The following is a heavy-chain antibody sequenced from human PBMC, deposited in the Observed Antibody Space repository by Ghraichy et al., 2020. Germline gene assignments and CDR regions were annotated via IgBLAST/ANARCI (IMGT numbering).Heavy chain of an antibody. CDR1: GFTFSSYS. CDR3: ARLGDTAMEEIDY. Sequence: LSLTCAASGFTFSSYSMNWVRQAPGKGLEWVSSISSSSSYIYYADSVKGRFTISRDNAKNSLYLQMNSLRAEDTAVYYCARLGDTAMEEIDYWGQGTLVTVSS. D-gene: IGHD5-18*01. J-gene: IGHJ4*02. V-gene: IGHV3-21*01. CDR2: ISSSSSYI.